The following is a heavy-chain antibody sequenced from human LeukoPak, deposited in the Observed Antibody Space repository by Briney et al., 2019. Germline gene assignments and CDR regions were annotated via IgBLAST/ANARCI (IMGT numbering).Heavy chain of an antibody. CDR2: IYYGGST. CDR3: ARGNWYYFDY. CDR1: GGSISSGGYY. J-gene: IGHJ4*02. D-gene: IGHD1-1*01. Sequence: SETLSLTCTVSGGSISSGGYYWSWIRQHPGTGLEWIGYIYYGGSTYYNPSLKSRVTISVDTSKNQFSLKLSSVTAADTAVYYCARGNWYYFDYWGQGTLVTVSS. V-gene: IGHV4-31*03.